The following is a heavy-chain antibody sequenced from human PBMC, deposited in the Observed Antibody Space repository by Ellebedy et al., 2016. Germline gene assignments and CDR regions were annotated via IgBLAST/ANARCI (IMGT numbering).Heavy chain of an antibody. V-gene: IGHV4-59*02. CDR2: VFHTGTT. Sequence: SETLSLTCNVSGGSVSSDYWNWIRRPPGKGLEWIGYVFHTGTTNYNPSLKSRVTMSVDTYKSQISLRLTSVTAADTAVYYCAKWNGGWYAFEVWGQGTMVTVSS. CDR1: GGSVSSDY. CDR3: AKWNGGWYAFEV. J-gene: IGHJ3*01. D-gene: IGHD6-19*01.